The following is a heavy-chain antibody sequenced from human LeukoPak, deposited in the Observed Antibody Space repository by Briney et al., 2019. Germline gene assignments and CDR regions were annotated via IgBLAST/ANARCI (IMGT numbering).Heavy chain of an antibody. Sequence: ASVTVSFTASGYTFTTYYMHWVRQAPGQGLEWMGIINPSGGSTSYAQKFQGRVTMTRDTSTSTVYMELSSLRSEDTAVYYCARVSGSYSAFDIWGQGTMVTVSS. V-gene: IGHV1-46*01. CDR3: ARVSGSYSAFDI. CDR2: INPSGGST. D-gene: IGHD1-26*01. CDR1: GYTFTTYY. J-gene: IGHJ3*02.